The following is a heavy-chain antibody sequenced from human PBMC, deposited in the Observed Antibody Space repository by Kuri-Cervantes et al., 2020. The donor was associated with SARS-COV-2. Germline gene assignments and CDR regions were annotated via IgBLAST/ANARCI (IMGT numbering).Heavy chain of an antibody. CDR2: ISSSSSYI. Sequence: GGSLRLSCAASGFTFSSYSMNWVRQAPGKGLEWVSSISSSSSYIYYADSVKGRFTISRDNAKNSLYLQMNSLRAEDTAVYYCARDRGSSGWRYYYYYGMDVWGQGTTVTVSS. J-gene: IGHJ6*02. CDR1: GFTFSSYS. CDR3: ARDRGSSGWRYYYYYGMDV. D-gene: IGHD6-19*01. V-gene: IGHV3-21*01.